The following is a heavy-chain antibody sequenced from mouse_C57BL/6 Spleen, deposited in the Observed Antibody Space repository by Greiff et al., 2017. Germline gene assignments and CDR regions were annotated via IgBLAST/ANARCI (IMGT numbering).Heavy chain of an antibody. V-gene: IGHV5-17*01. CDR2: ISSGSSTI. Sequence: EVKLVESGGGLVKPGGSLKLSCAASGFTFSDYGMHWVRQAPEKGLEWVAYISSGSSTIYYADTVKGRFTISRDNAKNTLFLQMTSLRSEDTAMYYCARANWDLYYFDYWGQGTTLTVSS. CDR3: ARANWDLYYFDY. D-gene: IGHD4-1*01. J-gene: IGHJ2*01. CDR1: GFTFSDYG.